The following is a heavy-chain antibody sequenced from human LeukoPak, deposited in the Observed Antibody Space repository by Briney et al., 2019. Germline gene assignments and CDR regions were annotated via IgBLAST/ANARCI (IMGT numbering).Heavy chain of an antibody. D-gene: IGHD3-22*01. CDR1: GYTFINYY. J-gene: IGHJ3*02. Sequence: ASVKVSCKASGYTFINYYMHWVRQAPGQGLEWMGMINPSGGRTNYAQKFQGRVTMTRDTSTSTFYMELSSLTSEDTAVYYCAKGPNYYDSSAAFDIWGQGTMVTVSS. CDR3: AKGPNYYDSSAAFDI. CDR2: INPSGGRT. V-gene: IGHV1-46*01.